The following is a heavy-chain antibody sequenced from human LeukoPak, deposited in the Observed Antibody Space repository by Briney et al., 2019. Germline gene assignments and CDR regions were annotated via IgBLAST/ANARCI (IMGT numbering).Heavy chain of an antibody. J-gene: IGHJ6*02. CDR2: ISGSGGST. CDR3: AKGVVPEV. V-gene: IGHV3-23*01. CDR1: GFTFSTYA. Sequence: PGGSLRLSCAASGFTFSTYAMSWVRQAPGKGLEWVSGISGSGGSTIYADSVKGRFTISRDNSKNTLYLQMNSLRVEDTGVYYCAKGVVPEVWGQGTTVTVSS.